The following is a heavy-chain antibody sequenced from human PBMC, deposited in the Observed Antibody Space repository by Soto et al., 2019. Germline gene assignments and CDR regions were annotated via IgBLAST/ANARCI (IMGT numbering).Heavy chain of an antibody. CDR2: TYYRSKWYN. CDR3: ARGDSSSWSPYYYYYGMDV. V-gene: IGHV6-1*01. CDR1: GDSVSSNSAA. Sequence: PSQTLSLTCAISGDSVSSNSAAWNWIRQSPSRGLEWLGRTYYRSKWYNDYAVSVKSRITINPDTSKNQFSLQLNSVTPEDTAVYYCARGDSSSWSPYYYYYGMDVWGQGTTVTVSS. J-gene: IGHJ6*02. D-gene: IGHD6-13*01.